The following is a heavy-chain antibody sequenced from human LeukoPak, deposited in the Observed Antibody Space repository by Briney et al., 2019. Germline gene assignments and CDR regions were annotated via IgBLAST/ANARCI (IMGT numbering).Heavy chain of an antibody. CDR1: GFTFSSYG. V-gene: IGHV3-30*18. CDR2: ISYDGSNK. CDR3: AKDSTIAAEAFDI. Sequence: GGSLRLSCAASGFTFSSYGMHWVRQAPGKGLEWVAVISYDGSNKYYADSVKGRFTISRDNSKNTLYLQMNSLRAEDTAVYYCAKDSTIAAEAFDIWGQGTMVTVSS. D-gene: IGHD6-13*01. J-gene: IGHJ3*02.